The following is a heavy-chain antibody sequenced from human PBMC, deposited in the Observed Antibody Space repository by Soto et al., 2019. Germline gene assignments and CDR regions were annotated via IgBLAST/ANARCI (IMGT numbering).Heavy chain of an antibody. CDR3: ARGRQQWLGYTRGRFDY. CDR1: GGSFSGYY. Sequence: SETLSLTCAVYGGSFSGYYWSWIRQPPGKGLEWIGEINHSGSTNYNPSLKSRVTISVDTSKNQFSLKLSSVTAADTAVYYCARGRQQWLGYTRGRFDYWGQGTLVTVSS. CDR2: INHSGST. D-gene: IGHD6-19*01. J-gene: IGHJ4*02. V-gene: IGHV4-34*01.